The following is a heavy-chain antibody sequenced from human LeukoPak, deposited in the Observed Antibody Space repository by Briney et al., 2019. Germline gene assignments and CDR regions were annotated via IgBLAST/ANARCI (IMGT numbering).Heavy chain of an antibody. CDR1: GYTFTSYA. Sequence: GASVKVSCKASGYTFTSYAMHWVRRAPGQRLEWMGWINAGNGDTKYSQKFQGRVTIARDTSASTAYMELSSLRSEDTAVYHCARDRGGTGDFDYWGQGTLVTVSS. D-gene: IGHD1-1*01. J-gene: IGHJ4*02. V-gene: IGHV1-3*01. CDR2: INAGNGDT. CDR3: ARDRGGTGDFDY.